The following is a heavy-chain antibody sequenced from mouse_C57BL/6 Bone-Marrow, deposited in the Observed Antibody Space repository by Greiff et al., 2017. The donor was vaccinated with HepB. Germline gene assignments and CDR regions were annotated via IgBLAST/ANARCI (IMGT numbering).Heavy chain of an antibody. CDR1: GYTFTGYW. CDR3: ARSTCRLRRFSYAMDY. D-gene: IGHD2-2*01. CDR2: ILPGSGST. J-gene: IGHJ4*01. Sequence: QVQLQQSGAELMKPGASVKLSCKATGYTFTGYWIEWVKQRPGHGLEWIGEILPGSGSTNYNEKFKGKATFTADTSSNTAYMQLSSLTTEDSAIYYCARSTCRLRRFSYAMDYWGQGTSVTVSS. V-gene: IGHV1-9*01.